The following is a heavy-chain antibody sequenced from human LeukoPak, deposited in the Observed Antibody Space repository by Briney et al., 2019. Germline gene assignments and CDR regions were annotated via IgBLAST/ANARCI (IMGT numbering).Heavy chain of an antibody. CDR3: ARTATYYYDSSGYYYDYFDY. Sequence: SETLSLTCTVSGGSISTYYWTWIRQPPGKGLEWIGYIYTSGSTNYNPSLKSRVTISVDASKNQFSLKLSSVTAADTAVYYCARTATYYYDSSGYYYDYFDYWGQGTLVTVSS. D-gene: IGHD3-22*01. V-gene: IGHV4-4*09. CDR1: GGSISTYY. J-gene: IGHJ4*02. CDR2: IYTSGST.